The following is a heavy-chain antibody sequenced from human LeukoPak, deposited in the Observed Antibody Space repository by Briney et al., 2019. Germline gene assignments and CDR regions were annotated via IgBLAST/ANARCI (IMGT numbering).Heavy chain of an antibody. Sequence: GGSLRLSSVATGFTISTSAMSWVRQAPGKGLEWVSAISGSGGKTYYADSVKGRFTISRDNSQNTLYLYMNSLRADDTAVYYCGKEMTSMVTVEYWGQGTLVTVSS. CDR3: GKEMTSMVTVEY. D-gene: IGHD5-18*01. CDR2: ISGSGGKT. V-gene: IGHV3-23*01. J-gene: IGHJ4*02. CDR1: GFTISTSA.